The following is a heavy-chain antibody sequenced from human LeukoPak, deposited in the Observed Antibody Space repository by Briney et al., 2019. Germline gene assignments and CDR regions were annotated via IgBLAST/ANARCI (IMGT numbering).Heavy chain of an antibody. CDR1: VYNFTNYW. CDR2: IDPSDSYN. J-gene: IGHJ4*02. Sequence: GESLKISCKGSVYNFTNYWISWVRQMPGKDLEWMGTIDPSDSYNNYSPSFQGHVTVSADKSISTAYLQWSSLKASDTGMYYCARAYSRSRFDYWGQGALVTVSS. V-gene: IGHV5-10-1*01. CDR3: ARAYSRSRFDY. D-gene: IGHD6-6*01.